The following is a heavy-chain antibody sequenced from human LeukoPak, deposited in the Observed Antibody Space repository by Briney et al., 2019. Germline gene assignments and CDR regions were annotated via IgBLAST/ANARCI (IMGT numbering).Heavy chain of an antibody. CDR1: GGSFSGYY. Sequence: PSETLSLTCAVYGGSFSGYYWSWIRQPPGKGLEWIGEINHSGSTNYNPSLKSRVTISVDTSKNQFSLKLSSVTAADTAVYYCARGRAVYGGSYRYTILDYWGQGTLVTVSS. J-gene: IGHJ4*02. D-gene: IGHD3-16*02. CDR3: ARGRAVYGGSYRYTILDY. CDR2: INHSGST. V-gene: IGHV4-34*01.